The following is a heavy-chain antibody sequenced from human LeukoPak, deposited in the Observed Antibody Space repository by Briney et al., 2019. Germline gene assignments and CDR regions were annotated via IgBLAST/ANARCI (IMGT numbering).Heavy chain of an antibody. CDR3: GTGNYYDSSGYYPVFDY. Sequence: GGSLRLSCAASGFTFSSYAMSWVRQAPGKGLEWVSVIYSGGSTYYADSVKGRFTISRDNSKNTLYLQMNSLRAEDTAVYYCGTGNYYDSSGYYPVFDYWGQGTLVTVSS. D-gene: IGHD3-22*01. CDR1: GFTFSSYA. V-gene: IGHV3-66*02. CDR2: IYSGGST. J-gene: IGHJ4*02.